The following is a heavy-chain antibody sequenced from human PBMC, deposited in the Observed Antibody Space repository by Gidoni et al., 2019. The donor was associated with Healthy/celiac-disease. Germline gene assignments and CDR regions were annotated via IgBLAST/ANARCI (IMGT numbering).Heavy chain of an antibody. D-gene: IGHD6-6*01. J-gene: IGHJ4*02. CDR1: GFPLSSYA. Sequence: VPLLASGGGSVQPGGSLRSSCSAPGFPLSSYAMCWVRLAQGKGLEWVSAISGSGGSTYYADSVKGRFTISRDNSKNTLYLQMNSLRAEDTAVYYCARTRGIAARLPADYWGQGTLVTVSS. CDR2: ISGSGGST. V-gene: IGHV3-23*01. CDR3: ARTRGIAARLPADY.